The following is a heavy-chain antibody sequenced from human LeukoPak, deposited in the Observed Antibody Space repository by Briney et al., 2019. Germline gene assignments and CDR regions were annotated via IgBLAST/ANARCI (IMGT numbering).Heavy chain of an antibody. D-gene: IGHD3-3*01. J-gene: IGHJ4*02. V-gene: IGHV4-34*01. CDR2: INHSGST. CDR1: GGSFSGYY. Sequence: SETLSLTCAVYGGSFSGYYWSWIRQPPGKGLEWIGEINHSGSTNYNPSLRSRVTISVDTSKNQFSVKLSSVTAADTAVYYCARGGGEYYDFWSGYQPGIDYWGQGTLVTVSS. CDR3: ARGGGEYYDFWSGYQPGIDY.